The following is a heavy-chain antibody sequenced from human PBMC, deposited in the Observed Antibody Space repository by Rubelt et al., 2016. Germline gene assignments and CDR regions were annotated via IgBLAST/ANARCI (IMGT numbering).Heavy chain of an antibody. Sequence: SSYAISWVRQAPGQGLEWMGGIIPILGIANYAQKFQGRVTITADKSTSTAYMELSSLRSEDTAVYYCARVARHDYGDYPFDYWGQGTLVTVSS. D-gene: IGHD4-17*01. CDR1: SSYA. V-gene: IGHV1-69*10. CDR2: IIPILGIA. J-gene: IGHJ4*02. CDR3: ARVARHDYGDYPFDY.